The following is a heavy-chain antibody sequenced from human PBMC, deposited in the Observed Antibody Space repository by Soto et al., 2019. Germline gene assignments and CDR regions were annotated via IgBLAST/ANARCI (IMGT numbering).Heavy chain of an antibody. CDR1: GFSLSNARMG. Sequence: QVTLKESGPVLVKPTETLTLTCTVSGFSLSNARMGVSWIRQPPGKALEWLAHIFSNDEKSYSTSLKSRLSISKDTSKSQVVLTMTNMDPVDTATYYCARVVGYEIYYYYYYYMDVWGKGTTVTVSS. D-gene: IGHD5-12*01. V-gene: IGHV2-26*01. CDR2: IFSNDEK. CDR3: ARVVGYEIYYYYYYYMDV. J-gene: IGHJ6*03.